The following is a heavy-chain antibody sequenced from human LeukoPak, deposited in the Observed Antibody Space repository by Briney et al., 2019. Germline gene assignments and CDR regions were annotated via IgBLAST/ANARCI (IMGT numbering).Heavy chain of an antibody. CDR1: GFIFGDYA. CDR2: IRSKAYGGTT. D-gene: IGHD3-10*01. J-gene: IGHJ4*02. Sequence: PGGSLRLSCTASGFIFGDYAMSWFRQAPGKGLEWVGFIRSKAYGGTTEYAASVKGRFTISRDDSKSIAYLQMNSLKTEDTAVYYCTRDRAVRGVPFDYWGQGTLVTVSS. CDR3: TRDRAVRGVPFDY. V-gene: IGHV3-49*03.